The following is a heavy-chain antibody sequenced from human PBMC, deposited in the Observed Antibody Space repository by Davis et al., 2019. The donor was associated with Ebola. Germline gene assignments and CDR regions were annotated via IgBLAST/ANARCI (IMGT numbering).Heavy chain of an antibody. CDR1: GFTFSNYN. CDR3: ARSTFLAD. V-gene: IGHV3-21*01. D-gene: IGHD3-3*01. Sequence: GESLKISCAASGFTFSNYNMNWVRQAPGKGLEWVSSISSTSTYIYYAGSVKGRFTISRDNAKNSLYLQMTSLRAEDTAVYYCARSTFLADWGQGTLVTVSS. CDR2: ISSTSTYI. J-gene: IGHJ4*02.